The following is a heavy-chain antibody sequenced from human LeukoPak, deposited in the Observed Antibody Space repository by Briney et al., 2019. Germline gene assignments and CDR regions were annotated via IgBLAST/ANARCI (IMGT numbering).Heavy chain of an antibody. D-gene: IGHD2-15*01. Sequence: SETLSLTCTVSGDSITSDGFCWTWIRHHPGGGLEWIGYISHSGNTYYNPSLNGRVTFSLDTSKSQFSLRLDSVTAADTAVYYCARYFCGSSYCPGVNYWGQGTLVTVSS. CDR1: GDSITSDGFC. V-gene: IGHV4-31*03. CDR2: ISHSGNT. CDR3: ARYFCGSSYCPGVNY. J-gene: IGHJ4*02.